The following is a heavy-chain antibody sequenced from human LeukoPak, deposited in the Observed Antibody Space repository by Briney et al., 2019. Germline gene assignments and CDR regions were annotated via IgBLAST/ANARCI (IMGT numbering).Heavy chain of an antibody. Sequence: PSETLSLTCTVSGGSINNYYWSWIRQPPGKGLEWIGYISYSGSTNCNPSLKSRVTISVDTSKNQFSLKLTSLTAADTAVYYCARDSSYSSGWYFDYWGQRTLVTVSS. D-gene: IGHD6-19*01. CDR2: ISYSGST. CDR3: ARDSSYSSGWYFDY. CDR1: GGSINNYY. J-gene: IGHJ4*02. V-gene: IGHV4-59*01.